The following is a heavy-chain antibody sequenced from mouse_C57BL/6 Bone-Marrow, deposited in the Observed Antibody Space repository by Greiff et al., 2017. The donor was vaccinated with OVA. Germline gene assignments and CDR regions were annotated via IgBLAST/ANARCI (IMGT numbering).Heavy chain of an antibody. V-gene: IGHV1-42*01. CDR3: AREFITTVDFDY. CDR1: GYSFTGYY. CDR2: INPSTGGT. J-gene: IGHJ2*01. D-gene: IGHD1-1*01. Sequence: EVQLQQSGPELEKPGASVKISCQASGYSFTGYYMHWVKQSPEKSLEWIGVINPSTGGTTYNQKFKAKATLTVDKSSSTAYMQLKSLTSEDSAVYYCAREFITTVDFDYWGQGTTLTVSS.